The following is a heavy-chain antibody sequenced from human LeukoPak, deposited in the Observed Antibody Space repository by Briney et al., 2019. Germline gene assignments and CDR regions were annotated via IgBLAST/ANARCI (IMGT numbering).Heavy chain of an antibody. CDR3: AADVAVAGQRGFDY. Sequence: PSETLSLTCTVSGGSISSYYWSWIRQPAGKGLEWIGRIYTSGSTNYNSSLKSRVTMSVDTSKNQFSLELSSVTAADTAVYYCAADVAVAGQRGFDYWGQGTLVTVSS. CDR1: GGSISSYY. D-gene: IGHD6-19*01. J-gene: IGHJ4*02. CDR2: IYTSGST. V-gene: IGHV4-4*07.